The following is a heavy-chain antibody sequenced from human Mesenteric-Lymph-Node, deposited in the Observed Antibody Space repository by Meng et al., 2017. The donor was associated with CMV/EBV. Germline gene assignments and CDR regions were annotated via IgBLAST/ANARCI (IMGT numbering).Heavy chain of an antibody. Sequence: SGSTFTGNYMHWVRPAPGQGLEWMGRINPNSGGTTYAQKFQGRVKMTRDTSISTAYMELSRLTSDDTTVYYCARGGVLAASGSHDYWGQGTLVTVSS. J-gene: IGHJ4*02. CDR3: ARGGVLAASGSHDY. V-gene: IGHV1-2*06. D-gene: IGHD6-13*01. CDR2: INPNSGGT. CDR1: GSTFTGNY.